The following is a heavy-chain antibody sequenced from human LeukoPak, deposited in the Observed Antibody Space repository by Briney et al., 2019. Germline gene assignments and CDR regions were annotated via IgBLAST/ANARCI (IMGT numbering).Heavy chain of an antibody. CDR1: GYTFTGYY. CDR2: INPNSGGT. D-gene: IGHD3-22*01. V-gene: IGHV1-2*07. CDR3: ARERSITMIVVAIQGLDY. Sequence: GSVKVSCKASGYTFTGYYMHWVRQAPGQGLEWMGWINPNSGGTNYAHKFQGRVTMTRDTSISTAYMELSRLRSDDTAVYYCARERSITMIVVAIQGLDYWGQGTLVTVSS. J-gene: IGHJ4*02.